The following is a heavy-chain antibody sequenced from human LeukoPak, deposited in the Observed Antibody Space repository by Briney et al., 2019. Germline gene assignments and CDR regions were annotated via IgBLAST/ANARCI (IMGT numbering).Heavy chain of an antibody. J-gene: IGHJ3*02. CDR3: ARAGYYYDSSGYPHDAFDI. CDR2: ISSSSSYI. D-gene: IGHD3-22*01. Sequence: GGSLRLSCAASGFTFSSYSMNWVRQAPGKGLDWVSSISSSSSYIYYAHSVKGRFTISRDNAKNSLYLQMNSLRAEDTAVYYCARAGYYYDSSGYPHDAFDIWGQGTMVTVSS. V-gene: IGHV3-21*01. CDR1: GFTFSSYS.